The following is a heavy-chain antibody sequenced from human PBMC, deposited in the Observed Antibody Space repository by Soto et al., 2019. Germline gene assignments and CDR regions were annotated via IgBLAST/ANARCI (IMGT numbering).Heavy chain of an antibody. CDR3: AMGTMDV. V-gene: IGHV3-74*01. Sequence: PGGSLRLSCAASGFIFWTYWMQWVRQAPGKDLVWVSRINNDGSSTDYADSVKGRFTISRDNAKDTLYLQMNSLRVEDTAVYYCAMGTMDVWGKGTTVTVSS. CDR1: GFIFWTYW. J-gene: IGHJ6*04. D-gene: IGHD7-27*01. CDR2: INNDGSST.